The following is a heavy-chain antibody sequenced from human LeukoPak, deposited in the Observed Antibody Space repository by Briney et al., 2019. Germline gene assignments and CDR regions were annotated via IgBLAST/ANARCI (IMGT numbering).Heavy chain of an antibody. J-gene: IGHJ4*02. CDR1: GYTFTGYY. D-gene: IGHD3-3*01. Sequence: ASVKVSCKASGYTFTGYYMHWVRQAPGQGLEWMGIINPSGGSTSYAQKFQGRVTMTRDMSTSTVYMELSSLRSDDTAVYYCARAFFWSGYCPDYWGQETLVTVSS. V-gene: IGHV1-46*01. CDR3: ARAFFWSGYCPDY. CDR2: INPSGGST.